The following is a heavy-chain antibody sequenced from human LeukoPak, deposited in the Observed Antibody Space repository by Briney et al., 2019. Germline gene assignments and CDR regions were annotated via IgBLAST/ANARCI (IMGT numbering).Heavy chain of an antibody. CDR2: IWYDGSNK. CDR1: GFTFSSYG. D-gene: IGHD1-26*01. V-gene: IGHV3-33*01. J-gene: IGHJ4*02. CDR3: ARGPTSWDYYFDY. Sequence: PGGSLRLSCAPSGFTFSSYGMHWVRQAPGKGLEWVAVIWYDGSNKYYADSVKGRFTISRDNSKNMLFLQINSLRAEDTAVYYCARGPTSWDYYFDYWGQGTLVTVSS.